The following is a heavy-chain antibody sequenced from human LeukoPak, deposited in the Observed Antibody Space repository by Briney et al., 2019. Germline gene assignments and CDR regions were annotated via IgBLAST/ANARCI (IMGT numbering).Heavy chain of an antibody. CDR2: IKHSGST. D-gene: IGHD3-22*01. CDR3: ARDAGYYDSSGYYTRPEYFQH. V-gene: IGHV4-34*01. Sequence: SETLSLTCAVYGGSFSGYYWSWIRQPPGKGLEWIGEIKHSGSTNYNPSLKSRVTISVDTSKNQFSLKLSSVTAADTAVYYCARDAGYYDSSGYYTRPEYFQHWGQGTLVTVSS. J-gene: IGHJ1*01. CDR1: GGSFSGYY.